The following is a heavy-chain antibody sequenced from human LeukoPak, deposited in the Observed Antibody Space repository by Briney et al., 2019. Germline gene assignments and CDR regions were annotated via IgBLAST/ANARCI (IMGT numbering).Heavy chain of an antibody. Sequence: GGSLRLSCAISGLTFSSYWMTWVRQAPGKGLELVANIKQDGSEKYYVDSVKGRFTISRDNAKNSLYLQMSSLRVEDTAVYYCARVGCTTTSCLANWGQGTLVPVSS. D-gene: IGHD2-2*01. CDR1: GLTFSSYW. J-gene: IGHJ4*02. CDR2: IKQDGSEK. V-gene: IGHV3-7*01. CDR3: ARVGCTTTSCLAN.